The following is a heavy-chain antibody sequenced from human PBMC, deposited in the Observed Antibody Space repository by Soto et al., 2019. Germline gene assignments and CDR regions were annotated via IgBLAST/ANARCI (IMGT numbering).Heavy chain of an antibody. CDR2: ISGSGGST. V-gene: IGHV3-23*01. CDR3: AKEVAAAMTVVVTRAEDFQH. J-gene: IGHJ1*01. D-gene: IGHD3-22*01. CDR1: GFTFSSYA. Sequence: LRLSCAASGFTFSSYAMSWVRQAPGKGLEWVSAISGSGGSTYYADSVKGRFTISRDNSKNTLYLQMNSLRAEDTAVYYCAKEVAAAMTVVVTRAEDFQHWGQGTLVTVSS.